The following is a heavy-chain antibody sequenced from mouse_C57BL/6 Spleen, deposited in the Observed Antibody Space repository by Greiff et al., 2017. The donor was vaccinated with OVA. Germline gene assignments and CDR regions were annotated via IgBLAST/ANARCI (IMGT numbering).Heavy chain of an antibody. Sequence: VQLQQSGPELVKPGASVKISCKASGYTFTDYYMNWVKQSHGKSLEWIGDINPNNGGTSYNQKFKGKATLTVDKSSSTAYMELRSLTSEDSAVYYCARSRGNGDYFAYWGQGTTLTVSS. CDR1: GYTFTDYY. CDR3: ARSRGNGDYFAY. V-gene: IGHV1-26*01. J-gene: IGHJ2*01. CDR2: INPNNGGT. D-gene: IGHD2-1*01.